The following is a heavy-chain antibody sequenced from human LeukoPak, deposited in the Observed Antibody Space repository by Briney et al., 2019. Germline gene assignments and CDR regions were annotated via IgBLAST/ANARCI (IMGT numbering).Heavy chain of an antibody. CDR2: IIPTGNTI. D-gene: IGHD3-22*01. V-gene: IGHV3-48*03. J-gene: IGHJ4*02. CDR3: AREARYDSFDY. CDR1: LXSYE. Sequence: LXSYEXXWVRXXPXXGVXCVLSIIPTGNTIYSPHSVTGPFTISRHNAKNSLYLQMNSLRAEDTAVYYCAREARYDSFDYWGQGTLVTVSS.